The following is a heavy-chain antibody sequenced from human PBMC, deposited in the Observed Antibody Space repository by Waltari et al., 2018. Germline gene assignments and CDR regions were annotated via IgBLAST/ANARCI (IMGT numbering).Heavy chain of an antibody. CDR1: GFTFSSYA. CDR3: ANEPVGIAALQGY. CDR2: ISGIGGST. V-gene: IGHV3-23*01. D-gene: IGHD6-13*01. J-gene: IGHJ4*02. Sequence: EVQLLESGGGLVQPGGSLRLSCAASGFTFSSYAMSWVRQAPGKGLEWVSAISGIGGSTYYAASVKGRFTISRDNSKNTLYLQMNSLRAEDTAVYYCANEPVGIAALQGYWGQGTLVTVSS.